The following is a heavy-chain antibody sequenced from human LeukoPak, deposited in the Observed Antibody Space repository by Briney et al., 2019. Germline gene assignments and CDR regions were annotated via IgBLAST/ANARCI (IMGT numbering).Heavy chain of an antibody. CDR2: ITGGAADST. CDR3: VADFDY. V-gene: IGHV3-23*01. Sequence: PGGSLRLSCAGSGFTFNNYPISWVRQTPGKGLEWVSAITGGAADSTYYADSVKGRFTISRDNSRNTLFLQMNSLRAEDTAIYYCVADFDYWGQGTLVTVSS. D-gene: IGHD6-19*01. CDR1: GFTFNNYP. J-gene: IGHJ4*02.